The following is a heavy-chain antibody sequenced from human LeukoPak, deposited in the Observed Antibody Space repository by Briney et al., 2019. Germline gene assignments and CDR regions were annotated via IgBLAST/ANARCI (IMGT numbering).Heavy chain of an antibody. CDR3: ARSEYYYDSSGYYYFDY. CDR2: IKQDGSEK. J-gene: IGHJ4*02. D-gene: IGHD3-22*01. V-gene: IGHV3-7*01. CDR1: GFTLSSYW. Sequence: GGSLRLSCAASGFTLSSYWMSWVRQAPGKGLEWVANIKQDGSEKYYVDSVKGRFTISRDNAKNSLYLQMNSLRAEDTAVYYCARSEYYYDSSGYYYFDYWGQGTLVTVSS.